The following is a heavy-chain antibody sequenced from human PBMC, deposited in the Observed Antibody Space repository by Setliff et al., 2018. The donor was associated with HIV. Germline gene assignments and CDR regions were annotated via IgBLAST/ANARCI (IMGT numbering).Heavy chain of an antibody. J-gene: IGHJ4*02. CDR2: VHYGGSI. D-gene: IGHD3-3*01. CDR1: GGPISTNDYY. Sequence: SETLSLTCTVSGGPISTNDYYWGFIRQSPGKGLDWIASVHYGGSIFYNPSLTCQVPLSVGPSKSQFFLNLCSATTADTAMYYCVRPSFGIGGCSMFDSWGQGIVVTVSS. V-gene: IGHV4-39*01. CDR3: VRPSFGIGGCSMFDS.